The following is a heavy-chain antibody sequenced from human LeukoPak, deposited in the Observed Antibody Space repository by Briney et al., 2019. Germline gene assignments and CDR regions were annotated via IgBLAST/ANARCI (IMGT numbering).Heavy chain of an antibody. J-gene: IGHJ4*02. CDR2: IYSSGST. CDR3: ASTPAAADQTRPFDY. Sequence: SETLSLTCPVSGGSISSYYWSWIRQPAGKGLEWIGHIYSSGSTNYNPSLKSRVTMSVDTSKNQFSLKLSSVTAADTAVYYCASTPAAADQTRPFDYWGQGTLVTVSS. CDR1: GGSISSYY. V-gene: IGHV4-4*07. D-gene: IGHD6-13*01.